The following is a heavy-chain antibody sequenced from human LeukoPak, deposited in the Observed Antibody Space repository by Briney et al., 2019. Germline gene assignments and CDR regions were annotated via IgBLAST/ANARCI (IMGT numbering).Heavy chain of an antibody. V-gene: IGHV4-4*07. J-gene: IGHJ4*02. CDR2: IHISGKT. D-gene: IGHD1-1*01. CDR1: GGSISSYY. CDR3: ARDPGLERPGGVSFDY. Sequence: SETLSLTCTVSGGSISSYYWNWIRQPAGKGLEWIGRIHISGKTNYNPSLRVTMSEDASRNQFSLKLSSVTAADTAVYYCARDPGLERPGGVSFDYWGQGSLVTVSS.